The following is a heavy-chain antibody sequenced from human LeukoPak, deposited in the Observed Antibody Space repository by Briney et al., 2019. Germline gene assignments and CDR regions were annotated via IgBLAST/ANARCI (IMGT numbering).Heavy chain of an antibody. CDR3: ATDLSGYSYGYAFDY. D-gene: IGHD5-18*01. CDR1: GYTLTELS. Sequence: ASVKVSCKVSGYTLTELSMHWVRQAPGKGLEWMGGFDPEDGETIYAQKFQGRVTMTEDTSTDTAYMELSSLRSEDTAVYYCATDLSGYSYGYAFDYWAREPWSPSPQ. J-gene: IGHJ4*02. CDR2: FDPEDGET. V-gene: IGHV1-24*01.